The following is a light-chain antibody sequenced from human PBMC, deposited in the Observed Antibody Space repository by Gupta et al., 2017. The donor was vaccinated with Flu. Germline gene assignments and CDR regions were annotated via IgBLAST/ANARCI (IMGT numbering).Light chain of an antibody. Sequence: QSALTQPASVSGSPGQSFTISCTGTSNDVGGYNFVSWYQQHPGKAPKLMIYEVSDRPSGVSNRFSGSKSGNTASLTISGLQADDEADYYCSSKRSSSALAIFGGGTRLTVL. V-gene: IGLV2-14*01. CDR1: SNDVGGYNF. CDR2: EVS. CDR3: SSKRSSSALAI. J-gene: IGLJ2*01.